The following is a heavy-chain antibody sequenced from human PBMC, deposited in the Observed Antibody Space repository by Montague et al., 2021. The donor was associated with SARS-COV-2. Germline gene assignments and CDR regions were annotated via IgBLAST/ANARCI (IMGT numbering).Heavy chain of an antibody. Sequence: SETLSLTCTVSGGSISTYYWNWIRQFPGKGLEWLGYFYYSLNTNYNPSLKGRLTISVDTSENQVSLNLRSVTAADTAVYYCARDSFEAPLFFDYWGQGILVTVSS. J-gene: IGHJ4*02. CDR1: GGSISTYY. D-gene: IGHD3-16*01. CDR3: ARDSFEAPLFFDY. CDR2: FYYSLNT. V-gene: IGHV4-59*01.